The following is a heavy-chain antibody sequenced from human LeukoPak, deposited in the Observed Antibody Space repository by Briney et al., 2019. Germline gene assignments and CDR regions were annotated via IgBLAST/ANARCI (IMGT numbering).Heavy chain of an antibody. J-gene: IGHJ6*03. Sequence: GASVKVSCKASGGTFSSYAISWVRQAPGQGLEWMGGIIPIFGTANYAQKFQGRVTITADKSTSTAYMELSSLRSEDTAVYYCARESGRFFGVVITDYYYYYMDVWGKGTTVTVSS. CDR2: IIPIFGTA. CDR3: ARESGRFFGVVITDYYYYYMDV. D-gene: IGHD3-3*01. V-gene: IGHV1-69*06. CDR1: GGTFSSYA.